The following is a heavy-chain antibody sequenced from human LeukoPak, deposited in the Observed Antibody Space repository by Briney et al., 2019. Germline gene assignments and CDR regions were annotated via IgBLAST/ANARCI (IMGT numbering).Heavy chain of an antibody. Sequence: SKTLSLTCTVSGGSISSYYWSWIRQSPGKGLEWIGYIDYRGNTNYNPSLKSRLSISVDTSKNQFSLRLNSVTAADTAMYFCARVDPGSGYDQFDSWGQGTLVTVSS. J-gene: IGHJ4*02. CDR3: ARVDPGSGYDQFDS. V-gene: IGHV4-59*01. CDR2: IDYRGNT. CDR1: GGSISSYY. D-gene: IGHD5-12*01.